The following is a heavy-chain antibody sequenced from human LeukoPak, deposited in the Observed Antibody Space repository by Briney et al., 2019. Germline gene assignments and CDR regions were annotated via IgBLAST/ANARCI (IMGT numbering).Heavy chain of an antibody. V-gene: IGHV4-34*01. CDR2: INHSGST. Sequence: PSETLSLTCAVYGGSFSGYYWSWIRQPPGKGLEWIGEINHSGSTNYNPSLKSRVTISVDTSKNQFSLKLSSVTAADTAVYYCARGRRYYDSSGYYYPGWGQGTLVTVSS. CDR3: ARGRRYYDSSGYYYPG. J-gene: IGHJ4*02. CDR1: GGSFSGYY. D-gene: IGHD3-22*01.